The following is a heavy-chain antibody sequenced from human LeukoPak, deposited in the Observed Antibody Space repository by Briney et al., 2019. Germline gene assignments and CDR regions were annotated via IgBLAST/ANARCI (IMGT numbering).Heavy chain of an antibody. CDR2: ISGSGSSK. CDR1: GFTFNNYG. CDR3: ARGEVGVGSTLFDY. V-gene: IGHV3-48*04. Sequence: GGSLRLSCAASGFTFNNYGMHWVRQSPGKGLEWVSYISGSGSSKYYADSVKGRFTISRDNAKNSLYLQMNSLRAEDTAVYYCARGEVGVGSTLFDYWGQGTLVTVSS. D-gene: IGHD1-26*01. J-gene: IGHJ4*02.